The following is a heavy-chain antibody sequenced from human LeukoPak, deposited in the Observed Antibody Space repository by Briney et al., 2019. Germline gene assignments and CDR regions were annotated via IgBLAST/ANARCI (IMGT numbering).Heavy chain of an antibody. D-gene: IGHD1-1*01. V-gene: IGHV3-23*01. Sequence: GSLRLSCAASGFTFSSYAMTWVRQSPGKGLEWASVISTSGTTFYADSVKGRFTISRDNSKNTLYLQMNSLRAEDTAVYYCAKGSWRGFDYWGQGTLVTVSS. CDR2: ISTSGTT. CDR1: GFTFSSYA. J-gene: IGHJ4*02. CDR3: AKGSWRGFDY.